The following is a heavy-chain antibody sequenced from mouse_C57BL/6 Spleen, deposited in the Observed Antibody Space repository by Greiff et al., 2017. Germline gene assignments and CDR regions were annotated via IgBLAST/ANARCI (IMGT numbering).Heavy chain of an antibody. CDR3: ARGGFIPGY. J-gene: IGHJ2*01. CDR2: IDPSDSET. V-gene: IGHV1-52*01. Sequence: VQLQQPGAELVRPGSSVKLSCTASGYTFTSYWMHWVKQRPIQGLEWIGNIDPSDSETHYNQKFKDKATLTVDKSSSTAYMQLSSLTSEDSAVYYCARGGFIPGYWGQGTTLTVSS. CDR1: GYTFTSYW. D-gene: IGHD1-1*01.